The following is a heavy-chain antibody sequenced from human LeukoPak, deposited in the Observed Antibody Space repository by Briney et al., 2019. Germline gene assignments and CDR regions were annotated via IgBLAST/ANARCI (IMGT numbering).Heavy chain of an antibody. CDR2: VNQVGNEK. D-gene: IGHD5-18*01. CDR3: ARGIQHFSYYYYGMDV. Sequence: GGSLRLSCAASGFILSSYWMTWVRQAPGKGLEWVANVNQVGNEKYYVDSVKGRFTISRDNAKNSLYLQMNSLRAEDTAVYYCARGIQHFSYYYYGMDVWGQGTTVTVSS. CDR1: GFILSSYW. J-gene: IGHJ6*02. V-gene: IGHV3-7*04.